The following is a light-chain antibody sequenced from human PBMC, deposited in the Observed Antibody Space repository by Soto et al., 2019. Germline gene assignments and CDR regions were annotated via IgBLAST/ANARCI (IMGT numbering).Light chain of an antibody. CDR3: AAWDESLNGQV. J-gene: IGLJ3*02. CDR2: TNN. CDR1: TSNIGRNT. V-gene: IGLV1-44*01. Sequence: QAVVTQPPSASGTPGQRVTISCSGSTSNIGRNTVNWYQQLPGMAPKLLIYTNNQRPSGVPDRFSGSKSGTSASLAISGLQSEDEADYYCAAWDESLNGQVFGGGTKVTVL.